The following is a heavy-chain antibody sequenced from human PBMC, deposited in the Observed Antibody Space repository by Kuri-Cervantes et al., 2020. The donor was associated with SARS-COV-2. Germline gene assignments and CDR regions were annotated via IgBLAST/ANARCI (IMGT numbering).Heavy chain of an antibody. D-gene: IGHD2-2*02. Sequence: GSLRLSCAVYGGSFSGYYWSWIRQPPGKGLEWIGEINHSGSTYYNPSLKSRVTISVDTSKNQFSLKLSSVTAADTAVYYCAREVERIVVVPAAILSIVTSNWFDPWGQGTLVTVSS. V-gene: IGHV4-34*01. CDR3: AREVERIVVVPAAILSIVTSNWFDP. CDR1: GGSFSGYY. J-gene: IGHJ5*02. CDR2: INHSGST.